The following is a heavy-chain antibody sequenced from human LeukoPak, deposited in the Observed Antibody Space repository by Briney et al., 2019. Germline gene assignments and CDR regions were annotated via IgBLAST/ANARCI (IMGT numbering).Heavy chain of an antibody. D-gene: IGHD2-21*02. CDR1: YGSISDISYY. J-gene: IGHJ3*02. CDR3: ASGYCGGACQLGGVDM. CDR2: IYYSGRT. Sequence: PSETLSLTCTVSYGSISDISYYWGWIRQPPGKGLEWIGSIYYSGRTYYNSSLKSRVTISVDTSKNQFSLKLSSVTAADTAVYYCASGYCGGACQLGGVDMWGQGTMVTVSS. V-gene: IGHV4-39*07.